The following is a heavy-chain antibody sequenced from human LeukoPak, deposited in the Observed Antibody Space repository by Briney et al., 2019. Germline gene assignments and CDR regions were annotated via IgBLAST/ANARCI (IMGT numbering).Heavy chain of an antibody. CDR3: ARDQRGSYYGFFDY. CDR1: GFTFSSYE. J-gene: IGHJ4*02. D-gene: IGHD1-26*01. V-gene: IGHV3-48*03. Sequence: GGSLRLSCAASGFTFSSYEMTWVRQAPGKGLEWVSYISSSGSTTHYADSVKGRFTFSRDNAKNSLYLQMNSLRAEDTAVYYCARDQRGSYYGFFDYWGQGTLVTVSS. CDR2: ISSSGSTT.